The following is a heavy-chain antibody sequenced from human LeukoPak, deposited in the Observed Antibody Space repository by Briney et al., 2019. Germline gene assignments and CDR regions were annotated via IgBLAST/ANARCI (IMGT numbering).Heavy chain of an antibody. Sequence: GGSLRLSCAASGFTFSSYAIHWVRQAPGKGLEWVAVISYDGSNKYYADSVKGRFTISRDNSKNTLYLQMNSLRAEDTAVYYCAREEDVVVVAATPSYYFDYWGQGTLVTVSS. CDR2: ISYDGSNK. CDR1: GFTFSSYA. D-gene: IGHD2-15*01. V-gene: IGHV3-30-3*01. J-gene: IGHJ4*02. CDR3: AREEDVVVVAATPSYYFDY.